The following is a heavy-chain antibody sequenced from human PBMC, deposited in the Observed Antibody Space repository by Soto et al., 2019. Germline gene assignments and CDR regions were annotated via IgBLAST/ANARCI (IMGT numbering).Heavy chain of an antibody. CDR1: GYSVSSSDYY. CDR2: MLYSGLT. Sequence: SETLSLTCSVSGYSVSSSDYYWAWIRQPPGKGLEWIGSMLYSGLTYYNPSLKSRVTLSVDTSKNQFSVRLNSVTASDTAVYYCAPLSISLSGPYGIHVWGQGTTVTVSS. D-gene: IGHD3-3*02. V-gene: IGHV4-39*01. J-gene: IGHJ6*02. CDR3: APLSISLSGPYGIHV.